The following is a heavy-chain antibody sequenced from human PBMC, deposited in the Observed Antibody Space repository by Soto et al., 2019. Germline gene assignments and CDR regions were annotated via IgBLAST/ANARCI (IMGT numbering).Heavy chain of an antibody. V-gene: IGHV4-39*01. CDR1: GGSISYSSSY. D-gene: IGHD6-19*01. CDR3: ARHQEAVADYFDP. Sequence: SEPLSLTCTVSGGSISYSSSYWGWIRQPPGKRLEWIGTIYYSGRAYYNPSLKSRVTISVDTSKNQFSLKLTSVTAADTAVYFCARHQEAVADYFDPWGQGTRVTVSS. J-gene: IGHJ5*02. CDR2: IYYSGRA.